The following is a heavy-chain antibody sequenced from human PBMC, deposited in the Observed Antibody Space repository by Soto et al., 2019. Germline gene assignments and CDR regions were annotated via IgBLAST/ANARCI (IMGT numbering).Heavy chain of an antibody. D-gene: IGHD6-13*01. CDR1: GGTFSSYT. J-gene: IGHJ5*02. Sequence: QVQLVQSGAEVKKPGSSVKVSCKASGGTFSSYTISWVRQAPGQGLEWMGRIIPILGIANYAQKFQGRVTITADKSTSTAYMELSSLKSEDTAVYYCARSTIAAAGNNWFDPWGQGTLVTVSS. CDR3: ARSTIAAAGNNWFDP. CDR2: IIPILGIA. V-gene: IGHV1-69*02.